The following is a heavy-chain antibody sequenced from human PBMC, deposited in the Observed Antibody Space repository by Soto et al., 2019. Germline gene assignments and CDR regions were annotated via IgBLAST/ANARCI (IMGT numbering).Heavy chain of an antibody. Sequence: GESLKISCKGSGYTFNFYWIGWVRQMPGKGLEWMGIIYPGDSHTRYSPSFQGQVIISADKSITTAYLQWSSLKASDTAMYYCAKDLDYGGNSDLFAPWGQGTLVTV. D-gene: IGHD4-17*01. CDR1: GYTFNFYW. CDR3: AKDLDYGGNSDLFAP. J-gene: IGHJ5*02. CDR2: IYPGDSHT. V-gene: IGHV5-51*01.